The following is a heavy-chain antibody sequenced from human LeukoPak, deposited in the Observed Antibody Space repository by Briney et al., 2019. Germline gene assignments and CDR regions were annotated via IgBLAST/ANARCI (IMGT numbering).Heavy chain of an antibody. Sequence: SETLSLTCAVYGGSFSGYYWSWIRQPPGKGLEWIGEINHSGSTNYHPSLKSRVTISVDTSKNQFSLKLSSVTAADTAVYYCARACSSTSCQTYYYYGMDVWGQGTTVTVSS. J-gene: IGHJ6*02. CDR3: ARACSSTSCQTYYYYGMDV. CDR2: INHSGST. V-gene: IGHV4-34*01. D-gene: IGHD2-2*01. CDR1: GGSFSGYY.